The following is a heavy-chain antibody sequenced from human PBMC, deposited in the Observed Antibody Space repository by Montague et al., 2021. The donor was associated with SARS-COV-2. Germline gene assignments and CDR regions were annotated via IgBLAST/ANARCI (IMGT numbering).Heavy chain of an antibody. CDR3: ASSYYYGSGTYVYNYYMDV. CDR2: ISHSGRT. D-gene: IGHD3-10*01. Sequence: SETLSLTCTVSGGSVSSSPYYWGWIRQPPGRGLEWVGSISHSGRTYFXXXVKSRLTISVDSSENQFSLRLSSVTAADTAVYYCASSYYYGSGTYVYNYYMDVCGKGTTVTVSS. CDR1: GGSVSSSPYY. J-gene: IGHJ6*03. V-gene: IGHV4-39*01.